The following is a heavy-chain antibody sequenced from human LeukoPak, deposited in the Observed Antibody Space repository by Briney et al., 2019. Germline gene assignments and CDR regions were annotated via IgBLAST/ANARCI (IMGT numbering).Heavy chain of an antibody. CDR1: GFSFSSYG. CDR3: ARKVDWYFDL. J-gene: IGHJ2*01. CDR2: IWNDASHD. Sequence: GGSLRLSCAASGFSFSSYGMHWVRQAPGKGLEWVAVIWNDASHDNYVDSVKGRFTISRDNSKNTLYLQMNSLRAEDTAVHYCARKVDWYFDLWGRGTLVTVSS. V-gene: IGHV3-33*01.